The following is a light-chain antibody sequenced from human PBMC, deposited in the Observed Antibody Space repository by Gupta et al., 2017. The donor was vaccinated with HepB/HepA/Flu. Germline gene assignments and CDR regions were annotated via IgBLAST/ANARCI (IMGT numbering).Light chain of an antibody. CDR3: QLYGSSPGIT. CDR2: GAS. Sequence: ETVCTQSPATLSLSPGERATLSCRASQSVSSSYLAWYQQKPGHAPRLLIYGASSRATGIPDRFSGSGSGTDFTLTISRLEPEDFAVYYCQLYGSSPGITFGQGTRVEIK. V-gene: IGKV3-20*01. J-gene: IGKJ5*01. CDR1: QSVSSSY.